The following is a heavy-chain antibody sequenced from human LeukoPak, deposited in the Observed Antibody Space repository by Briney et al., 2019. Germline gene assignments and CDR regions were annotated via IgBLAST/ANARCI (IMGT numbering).Heavy chain of an antibody. CDR3: ARINYYDSSGYSYYFDY. CDR2: IYPGDSDT. CDR1: GYSFTSYW. Sequence: GESLKISCKGSGYSFTSYWIGWVRQMPGKGLERMGIIYPGDSDTRYSPSFQGQVTISADKSISTAYLQWSSLKASDTATYYCARINYYDSSGYSYYFDYWGQGTLVTVSS. V-gene: IGHV5-51*01. J-gene: IGHJ4*02. D-gene: IGHD3-22*01.